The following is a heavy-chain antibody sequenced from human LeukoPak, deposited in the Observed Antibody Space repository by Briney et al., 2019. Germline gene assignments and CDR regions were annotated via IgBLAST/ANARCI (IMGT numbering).Heavy chain of an antibody. CDR2: NFGNDDK. Sequence: KESGPTLVKPTQTLTLTCTFSGFSLSTSGVGVGWIRQPHEKALEWLILNFGNDDKRYSPFLKSRLIITKDTSENQVVLTMTDMDPVDTATYYCARSPTVVTVGFDYWGQGILVTVSS. V-gene: IGHV2-5*01. CDR3: ARSPTVVTVGFDY. CDR1: GFSLSTSGVG. J-gene: IGHJ4*02. D-gene: IGHD4-23*01.